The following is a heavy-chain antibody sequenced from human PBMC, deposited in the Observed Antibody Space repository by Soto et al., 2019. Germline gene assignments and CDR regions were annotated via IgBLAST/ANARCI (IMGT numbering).Heavy chain of an antibody. V-gene: IGHV1-69*06. CDR1: GGTFSSYA. Sequence: GASVKVSCKASGGTFSSYAISWVRQAPGQGLEWMGGIIPIFGTANYAQKFQGRVTITADKSTSTAYMELSSLRSEDTAVYYCARVRCSSTSCYAYYYYGMDVWGQGTTVTVPS. CDR2: IIPIFGTA. J-gene: IGHJ6*02. CDR3: ARVRCSSTSCYAYYYYGMDV. D-gene: IGHD2-2*01.